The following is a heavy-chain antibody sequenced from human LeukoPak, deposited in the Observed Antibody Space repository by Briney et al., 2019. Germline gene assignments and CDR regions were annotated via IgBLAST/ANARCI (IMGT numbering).Heavy chain of an antibody. J-gene: IGHJ6*04. CDR1: GYTFTSYD. V-gene: IGHV1-8*01. Sequence: AASVKVSRKASGYTFTSYDINWVRQAPGQGLEWMGWMNPNSGNTGYAQKFRGRVTMTRNTSISTAYMELSSLRSEDTAVYYCARGGIAAAGRGLDVWGKGTTVTVSS. D-gene: IGHD6-13*01. CDR3: ARGGIAAAGRGLDV. CDR2: MNPNSGNT.